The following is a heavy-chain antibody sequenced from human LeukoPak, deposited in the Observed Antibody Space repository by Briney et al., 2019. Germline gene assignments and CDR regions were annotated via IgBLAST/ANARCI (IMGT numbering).Heavy chain of an antibody. Sequence: ASETLSLTCTVSGDSISNYYWSWIRQPPGKGLEWIGYIYYSESTNYNPSLKSRVTISVDTSKNQFSLKLSSVTAADTAVYYCARHGHSSSWSWFDPWGQGTLVTVSS. D-gene: IGHD6-13*01. J-gene: IGHJ5*02. CDR2: IYYSEST. V-gene: IGHV4-59*08. CDR3: ARHGHSSSWSWFDP. CDR1: GDSISNYY.